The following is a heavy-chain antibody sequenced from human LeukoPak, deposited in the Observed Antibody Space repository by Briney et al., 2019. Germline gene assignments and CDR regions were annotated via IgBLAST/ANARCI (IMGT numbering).Heavy chain of an antibody. D-gene: IGHD3-3*01. Sequence: GGSLRLSCAASGFTFSSYSMNWVRQAPGKGLEWVSSISSSSSYIYYADSVKGRFTISRDNAKNSLYLQMNSLRAEDTAVYYCARDPRFGVAIGFDYWDQGTLVTVSS. J-gene: IGHJ4*02. CDR3: ARDPRFGVAIGFDY. CDR1: GFTFSSYS. V-gene: IGHV3-21*01. CDR2: ISSSSSYI.